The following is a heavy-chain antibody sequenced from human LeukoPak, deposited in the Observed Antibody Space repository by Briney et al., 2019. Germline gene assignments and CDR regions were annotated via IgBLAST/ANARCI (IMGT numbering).Heavy chain of an antibody. V-gene: IGHV4-59*08. CDR3: GRHPYEGRLGLLWFGEIDY. Sequence: SETLSLTCTVSGGSISSYYWSWIRQPPGKGLEWIGYIYYSGSNNYNPSLKSRGTILLDTSKNQFCLRLSSVSAADTAVYYGGRHPYEGRLGLLWFGEIDYWGQGTLVTVSS. CDR2: IYYSGSN. CDR1: GGSISSYY. J-gene: IGHJ4*02. D-gene: IGHD3-10*01.